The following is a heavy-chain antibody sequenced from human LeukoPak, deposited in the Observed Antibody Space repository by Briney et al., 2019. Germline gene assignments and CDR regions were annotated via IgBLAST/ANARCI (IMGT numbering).Heavy chain of an antibody. Sequence: ASVKVSFKVSGHTLTELSMHWVRQAPGKGLEWMGGFDPEDGETIYAQKFQGRVTLTRDKSASTAYMELSSLTSEDTAVYYCARAQGGYDFAAFDIWGQGTVVIVSS. D-gene: IGHD5-12*01. V-gene: IGHV1-24*01. J-gene: IGHJ3*02. CDR2: FDPEDGET. CDR1: GHTLTELS. CDR3: ARAQGGYDFAAFDI.